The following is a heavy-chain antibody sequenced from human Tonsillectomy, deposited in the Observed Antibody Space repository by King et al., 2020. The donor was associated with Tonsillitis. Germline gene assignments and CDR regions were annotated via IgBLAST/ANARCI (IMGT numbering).Heavy chain of an antibody. CDR2: ISGSGGST. Sequence: VQLVESGGGLVQPGGSLRLSCAASGFTFSSYAMSWVRQAPGKGLEWVSAISGSGGSTYYADSVKGRFTISRDNSKNTLYLQVNSLRAEDTAVYYCAKGVGEVITIFGVVIPAFDIWGQGTMVTVSS. CDR1: GFTFSSYA. CDR3: AKGVGEVITIFGVVIPAFDI. J-gene: IGHJ3*02. V-gene: IGHV3-23*04. D-gene: IGHD3-3*01.